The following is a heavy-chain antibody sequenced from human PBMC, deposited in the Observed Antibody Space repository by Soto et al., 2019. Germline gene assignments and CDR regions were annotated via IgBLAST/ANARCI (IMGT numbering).Heavy chain of an antibody. CDR1: GFTFSSYG. CDR2: IWYDGSNK. V-gene: IGHV3-33*01. J-gene: IGHJ4*02. Sequence: PGGSLRLSCAASGFTFSSYGMHWVRQAPGKGLEWVAVIWYDGSNKYYADSVKGRFTISRDNSKNTLYLQMNSLRAEDTAVYYCARGEDYGPVRGHDFDYWGQGTLVTVSS. CDR3: ARGEDYGPVRGHDFDY. D-gene: IGHD4-17*01.